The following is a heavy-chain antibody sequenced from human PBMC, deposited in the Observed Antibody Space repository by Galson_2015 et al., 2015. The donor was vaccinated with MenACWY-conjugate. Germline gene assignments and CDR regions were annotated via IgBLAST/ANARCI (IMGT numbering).Heavy chain of an antibody. V-gene: IGHV3-74*01. CDR2: INSDGSST. CDR3: AARLLHSGGMDV. Sequence: SLRLSCAASGFTFSSYWMHWVRQAPGKGLVWVSRINSDGSSTSYADSVKGRPPLPSDNAKNTLYLQMNSLRAEDTAVYYCAARLLHSGGMDVWGQGTTVTVSS. D-gene: IGHD3-10*01. J-gene: IGHJ6*02. CDR1: GFTFSSYW.